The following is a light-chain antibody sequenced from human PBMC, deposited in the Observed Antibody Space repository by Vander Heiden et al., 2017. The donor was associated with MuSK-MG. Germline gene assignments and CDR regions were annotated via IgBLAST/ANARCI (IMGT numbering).Light chain of an antibody. Sequence: SYELTQAPSVSVSPGQTASISCSGTALPKHYVYWYQQKPGQAPVLLIYKDTERPSGIPERFSGSTSGTTVTLTISGVQAEDEADYYCQSSDNSDTYVFGAGTKVTV. CDR1: ALPKHY. J-gene: IGLJ1*01. V-gene: IGLV3-25*03. CDR3: QSSDNSDTYV. CDR2: KDT.